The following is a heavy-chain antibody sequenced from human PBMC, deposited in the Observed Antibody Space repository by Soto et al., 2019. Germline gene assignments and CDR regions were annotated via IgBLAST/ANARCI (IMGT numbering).Heavy chain of an antibody. CDR1: GFTFSSYG. Sequence: GGSLRLSCAASGFTFSSYGMHWVRQAPGKGLEWVAVIWYDGSNKYYADYVKGRFTISRDNSKNTLYLQMNSLRAEDTSVYYCAKDLRGYSGYTANWFDPWGQGTLVTVSS. J-gene: IGHJ5*02. CDR3: AKDLRGYSGYTANWFDP. CDR2: IWYDGSNK. V-gene: IGHV3-30*02. D-gene: IGHD5-12*01.